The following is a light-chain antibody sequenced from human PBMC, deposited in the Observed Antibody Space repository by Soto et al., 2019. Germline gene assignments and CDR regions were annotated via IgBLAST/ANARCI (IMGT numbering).Light chain of an antibody. CDR2: AAS. V-gene: IGKV1-39*01. CDR3: QQSHSTPLT. Sequence: DIQMTQSPSSLSASVGDRVTITCRASQSISSNLNWYQQKPGKAPRLLIYAASSLQSGVPSRFSGSGSGTDFTLTINSLQPEDFATYYCQQSHSTPLTLGGGTKVDNK. J-gene: IGKJ4*01. CDR1: QSISSN.